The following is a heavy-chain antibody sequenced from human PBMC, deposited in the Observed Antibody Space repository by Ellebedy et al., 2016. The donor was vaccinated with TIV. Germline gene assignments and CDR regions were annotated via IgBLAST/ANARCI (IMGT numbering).Heavy chain of an antibody. J-gene: IGHJ4*02. Sequence: PGGSLRLSCAASGFTFSTYNMNWVRQAPGRGLEWVSFISSSSSAKHYAYSVRGRFTISRDNAKNALYLQMNSLRDEDTAVYYCARDAVDILTAYYTPNYFDHWGQGTPVTVSS. CDR3: ARDAVDILTAYYTPNYFDH. CDR2: ISSSSSAK. D-gene: IGHD3-9*01. V-gene: IGHV3-48*02. CDR1: GFTFSTYN.